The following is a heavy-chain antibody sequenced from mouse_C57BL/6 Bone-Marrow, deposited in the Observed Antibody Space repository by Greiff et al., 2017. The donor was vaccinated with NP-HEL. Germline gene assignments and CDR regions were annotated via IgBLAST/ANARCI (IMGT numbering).Heavy chain of an antibody. CDR1: GYTFTSYW. CDR2: IDPNSGGT. V-gene: IGHV1-72*01. D-gene: IGHD1-1*01. CDR3: AVCITTVVATGDYAMDD. Sequence: QVQLQQPGAELVKPGASVKLSCKASGYTFTSYWMHWVKQRPGRGLEWIGRIDPNSGGTKYNEKFKSKATLTVDKPSSTAYMQLSSLTSEDSAVYYCAVCITTVVATGDYAMDDWGQGTSVTVSS. J-gene: IGHJ4*01.